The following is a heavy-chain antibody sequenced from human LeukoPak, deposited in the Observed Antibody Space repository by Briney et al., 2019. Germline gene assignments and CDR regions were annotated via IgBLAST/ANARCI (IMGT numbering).Heavy chain of an antibody. J-gene: IGHJ4*02. CDR1: RGSMSHYY. CDR3: ARVKENSSGWYGDFDY. D-gene: IGHD6-19*01. V-gene: IGHV4-4*07. CDR2: ISTSGST. Sequence: SETLSLTCTVSRGSMSHYYWSWIRQPAGKGLEWIGRISTSGSTNYNPSLKSRVTMSVDTSKNQFSLKLSSVTAADTAIYYCARVKENSSGWYGDFDYWGQGTLVTVSS.